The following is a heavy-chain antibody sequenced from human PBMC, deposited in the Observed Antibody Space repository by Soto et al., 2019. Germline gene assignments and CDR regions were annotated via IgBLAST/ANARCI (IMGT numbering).Heavy chain of an antibody. Sequence: VRQAPGKGLEWVSSISSSSSYIYYADSVKGRFTISRDNAKNSLYLQMNSLRAEDTAVYYCARDQPGYSYGYGLGYWGQGTLVTVSS. CDR2: ISSSSSYI. V-gene: IGHV3-21*01. J-gene: IGHJ4*02. D-gene: IGHD5-18*01. CDR3: ARDQPGYSYGYGLGY.